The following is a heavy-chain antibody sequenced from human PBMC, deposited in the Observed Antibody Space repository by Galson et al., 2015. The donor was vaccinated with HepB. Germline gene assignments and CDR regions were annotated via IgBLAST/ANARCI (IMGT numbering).Heavy chain of an antibody. V-gene: IGHV3-43*01. CDR2: VKWDGGAT. D-gene: IGHD1-14*01. CDR3: ARDQRPDNYLFYAMDF. CDR1: GFSFDDYT. Sequence: SLRLSCAASGFSFDDYTMHWVRQPPGKGLEWVCRVKWDGGATCYADYVKGRFTISRDNSRNFLYLQINSLTAEDTAVYYCARDQRPDNYLFYAMDFWGQGTPVTVSS. J-gene: IGHJ6*02.